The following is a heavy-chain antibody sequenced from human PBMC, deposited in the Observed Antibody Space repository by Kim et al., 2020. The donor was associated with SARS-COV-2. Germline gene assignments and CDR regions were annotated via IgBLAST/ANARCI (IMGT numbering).Heavy chain of an antibody. V-gene: IGHV3-66*01. J-gene: IGHJ4*02. Sequence: GGSLRLSCAASGFTVSSNYMSWVRQAPGKGLEWVSVIYSGGSTYYADSVKGRFTISRDNSKNTLYLQMNSLRAEDTAVYYCASPAPGALGYAHEKFDYWGQGTLVTVSS. CDR1: GFTVSSNY. CDR2: IYSGGST. D-gene: IGHD5-18*01. CDR3: ASPAPGALGYAHEKFDY.